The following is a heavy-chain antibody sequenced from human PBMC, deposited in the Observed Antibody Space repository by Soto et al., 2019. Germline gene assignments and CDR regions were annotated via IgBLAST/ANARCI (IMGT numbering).Heavy chain of an antibody. CDR2: IKYDGSDK. Sequence: GGCLRRSCAASGCLFESYGMHWVRQVSGKGLEWVAGIKYDGSDKFYADSVQGRFSISRDNTKDTLYLQLSSLRAEDTAVYFCAREVLTGAEIDYWGQGTQVTVSS. D-gene: IGHD3-9*01. CDR1: GCLFESYG. CDR3: AREVLTGAEIDY. V-gene: IGHV3-33*05. J-gene: IGHJ4*02.